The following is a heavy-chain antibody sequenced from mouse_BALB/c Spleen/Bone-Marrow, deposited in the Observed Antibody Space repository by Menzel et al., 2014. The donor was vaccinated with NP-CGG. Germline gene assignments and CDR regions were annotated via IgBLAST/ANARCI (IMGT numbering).Heavy chain of an antibody. J-gene: IGHJ4*01. D-gene: IGHD2-1*01. CDR1: GYTFTSYV. CDR2: INPNNVGS. Sequence: EVQLQQSGPELVKPGASVKMPCKASGYTFTSYVMHWVKQKPGQGLEWIGYINPNNVGSKYNEKFRGKATLTSDKSSSTAYMELSSLTSEDSAVYYCARGKTYAMDYWGQGTSVTVSS. CDR3: ARGKTYAMDY. V-gene: IGHV1-14*01.